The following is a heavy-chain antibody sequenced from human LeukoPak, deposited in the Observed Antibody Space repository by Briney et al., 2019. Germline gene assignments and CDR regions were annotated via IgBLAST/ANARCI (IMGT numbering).Heavy chain of an antibody. V-gene: IGHV3-33*01. Sequence: GSLRLSCAASGFTFSSDGMHWVRQAPGKGLEWVAVIWYDGSNKFYADSVKGRFTISRDNSKNTLYLQMNSLRAEDTAVYYCARDRAAADLDYWGQGTLVTVSS. CDR1: GFTFSSDG. D-gene: IGHD6-13*01. J-gene: IGHJ4*02. CDR2: IWYDGSNK. CDR3: ARDRAAADLDY.